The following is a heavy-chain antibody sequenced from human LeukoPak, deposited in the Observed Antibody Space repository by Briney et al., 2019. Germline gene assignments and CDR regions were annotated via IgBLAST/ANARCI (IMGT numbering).Heavy chain of an antibody. V-gene: IGHV3-23*01. CDR3: ARVNSGSYYDAFDI. J-gene: IGHJ3*02. CDR2: ISGSGGST. D-gene: IGHD1-26*01. CDR1: GFTFSSYG. Sequence: GGSLRLSCAASGFTFSSYGMSWVRQAPGKGLEWVSAISGSGGSTYYADSVKGRFTISRDNAKNSLYLQMNSLRAEDTAVYYCARVNSGSYYDAFDIWGQGTMVTVSS.